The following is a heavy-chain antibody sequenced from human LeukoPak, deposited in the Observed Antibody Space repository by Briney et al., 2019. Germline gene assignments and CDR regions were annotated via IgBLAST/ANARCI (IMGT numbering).Heavy chain of an antibody. J-gene: IGHJ4*02. CDR1: GFTFSYYA. V-gene: IGHV3-64D*09. Sequence: GGSLRLSCSASGFTFSYYAMHWVRQTAGKGLEFVSGISSNGGSTYYADSLKGRFTISRDNSNNTLYLQMSSLRAEDTAVYYCAKVSSLAAPYFDYWGQGTLVTVSS. D-gene: IGHD6-6*01. CDR3: AKVSSLAAPYFDY. CDR2: ISSNGGST.